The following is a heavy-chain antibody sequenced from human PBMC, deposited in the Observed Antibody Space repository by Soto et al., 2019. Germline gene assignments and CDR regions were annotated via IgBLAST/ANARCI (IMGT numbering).Heavy chain of an antibody. V-gene: IGHV3-49*04. CDR3: ARDRIVATMGSSGFDY. CDR1: GFSFGDYA. D-gene: IGHD5-12*01. CDR2: IRSKAYGGTT. J-gene: IGHJ4*02. Sequence: GSLRLCCTHSGFSFGDYAMSWVRQAPGKGLEWVGFIRSKAYGGTTEYAASVKGRFTISRDDSKSIAYLQMNSLKTEDTAVYYCARDRIVATMGSSGFDYWGQGTLVTVSS.